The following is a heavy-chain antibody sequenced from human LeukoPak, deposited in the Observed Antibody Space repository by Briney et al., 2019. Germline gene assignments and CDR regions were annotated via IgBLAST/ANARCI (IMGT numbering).Heavy chain of an antibody. J-gene: IGHJ4*02. D-gene: IGHD5-12*01. Sequence: ASVKVSCKASGYTFTGYYMHWVRQAPGQGLEWMGWINPNSGGTNYAQKFQGRVTMTRDTSISTVYMELSRLRSDDTAVYYCAXXXEYSGYPTIDYWGQGTLVTVSS. CDR2: INPNSGGT. CDR1: GYTFTGYY. CDR3: AXXXEYSGYPTIDY. V-gene: IGHV1-2*02.